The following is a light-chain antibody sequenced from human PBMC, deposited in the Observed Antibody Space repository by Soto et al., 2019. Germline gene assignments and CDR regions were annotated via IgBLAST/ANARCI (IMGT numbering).Light chain of an antibody. CDR2: WAS. J-gene: IGKJ3*01. V-gene: IGKV4-1*01. Sequence: IVMTQSPDSLALSLGERATINCKSSQSVLYNSDNKNYLAWYQQRPGQPPRLLIYWASIRQSGVPDRFSGSGSGKDFTLTIDNMQAEDVAVYYCQQYYGSPFTFGPGTKVSI. CDR1: QSVLYNSDNKNY. CDR3: QQYYGSPFT.